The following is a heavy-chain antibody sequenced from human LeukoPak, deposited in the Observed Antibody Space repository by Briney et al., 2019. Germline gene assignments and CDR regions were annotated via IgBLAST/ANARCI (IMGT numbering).Heavy chain of an antibody. CDR2: IHYSGST. V-gene: IGHV4-39*01. D-gene: IGHD3-22*01. Sequence: SETRSLTCTVSGGSISSNSYYWDWIRQPPGKGLEWIGNIHYSGSTHFNPSLKSRVTISVDTSENQFSLRLSSVTAADTAVYYCARQRDYYDSSSYDYFDRWGQGTLVTVSS. CDR1: GGSISSNSYY. J-gene: IGHJ4*02. CDR3: ARQRDYYDSSSYDYFDR.